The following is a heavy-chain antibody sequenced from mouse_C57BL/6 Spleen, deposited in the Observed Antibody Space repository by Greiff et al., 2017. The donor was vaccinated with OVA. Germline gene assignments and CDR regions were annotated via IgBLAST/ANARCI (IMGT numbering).Heavy chain of an antibody. Sequence: VQLQQSGAELVKPGASVKLSCKASGYTFTSYWMQWVKQRPGQGLEWIGEIDPSDSYTNYNQKFKGKATLTVDTSSSTAYMQLSSLTSEDSAVYYCARRPYGSTYYFDYWGQGTTLTVSS. CDR2: IDPSDSYT. CDR3: ARRPYGSTYYFDY. V-gene: IGHV1-50*01. D-gene: IGHD1-1*01. J-gene: IGHJ2*01. CDR1: GYTFTSYW.